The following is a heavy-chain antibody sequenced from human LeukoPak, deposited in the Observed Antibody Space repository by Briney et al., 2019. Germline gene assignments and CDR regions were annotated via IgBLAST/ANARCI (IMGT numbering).Heavy chain of an antibody. CDR1: GYTFTSYY. J-gene: IGHJ5*02. CDR2: INLSGGTT. V-gene: IGHV1-46*01. D-gene: IGHD1-1*01. Sequence: ASVKVSCKASGYTFTSYYMHWVRQAPGQGLEWMGIINLSGGTTYYAQKFQGRVTMTNDMSTSTVYMELSSLRSEDTAVYYCARDFGYNWKANWFDPWGQGTLVTVS. CDR3: ARDFGYNWKANWFDP.